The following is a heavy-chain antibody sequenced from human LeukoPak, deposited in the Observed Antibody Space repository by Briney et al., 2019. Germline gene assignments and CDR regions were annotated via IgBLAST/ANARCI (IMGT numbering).Heavy chain of an antibody. D-gene: IGHD4-17*01. Sequence: SETLSLTCAVYGGSFSGYYWSWIRQPPGKGLEWIGEINHSGSTNYNPSLKSRVTISVDTSKNQFSLKLSSVTAADTAVYYCARADYGDSRLEYWGQGTLVTVSS. CDR3: ARADYGDSRLEY. V-gene: IGHV4-34*01. CDR2: INHSGST. J-gene: IGHJ4*02. CDR1: GGSFSGYY.